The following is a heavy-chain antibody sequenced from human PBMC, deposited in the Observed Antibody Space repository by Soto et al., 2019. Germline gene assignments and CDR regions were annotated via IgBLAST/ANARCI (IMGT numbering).Heavy chain of an antibody. D-gene: IGHD6-13*01. CDR1: GGSISSGGYY. CDR2: IYYSGST. J-gene: IGHJ4*02. V-gene: IGHV4-31*03. Sequence: SETLSLTCTVSGGSISSGGYYWSWIRQHPGKGLEWIGYIYYSGSTYYNPSLKSRVTISVDTSKNQFSLKLSSVTAADTAVYYCARGVRYDPYLFWGIAAAGTFAYFDYWGQGTLVTVSS. CDR3: ARGVRYDPYLFWGIAAAGTFAYFDY.